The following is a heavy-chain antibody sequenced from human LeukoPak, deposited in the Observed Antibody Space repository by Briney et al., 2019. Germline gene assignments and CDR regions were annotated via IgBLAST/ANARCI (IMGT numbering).Heavy chain of an antibody. D-gene: IGHD3-9*01. CDR3: ARDYDILTGYYDYYYYYMDV. CDR2: ISWNSGSI. CDR1: GFTFDDYA. V-gene: IGHV3-9*01. Sequence: GGSLRLSCAASGFTFDDYAMHWVRQAPGKGLEWVSGISWNSGSIGYADSVKGRFTISRDNAKNSLYLQMNSLRAEDTAVYYCARDYDILTGYYDYYYYYMDVWGKGTTVTVSS. J-gene: IGHJ6*03.